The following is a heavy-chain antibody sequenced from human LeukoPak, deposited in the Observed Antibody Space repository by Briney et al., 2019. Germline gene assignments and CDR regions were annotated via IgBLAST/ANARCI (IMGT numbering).Heavy chain of an antibody. Sequence: GASVKVSCKASGYTFTSYYVHWVRQAPGEGLEWMGIINPSGGSTIYAQKFQGRVTMTWDMSTSTVYMELSSLRSEDTAVYYCARDGSVTVAGKINSIHGYYYCYMDVWGKGTTVTVSS. CDR2: INPSGGST. J-gene: IGHJ6*03. CDR3: ARDGSVTVAGKINSIHGYYYCYMDV. CDR1: GYTFTSYY. V-gene: IGHV1-46*01. D-gene: IGHD6-19*01.